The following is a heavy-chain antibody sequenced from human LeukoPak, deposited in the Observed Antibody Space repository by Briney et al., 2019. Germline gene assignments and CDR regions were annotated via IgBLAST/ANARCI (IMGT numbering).Heavy chain of an antibody. J-gene: IGHJ4*02. Sequence: SETLSLTCSVSGDSISYFYWSWIRQAAGKGLEWIGRMSSSGNNDYNASLKSRVTMSVDTSKNQLSLKVISVTAADTAVYYCARSPHLGSYGYGPWELPVPYFDYWGQGTLVTVSS. CDR1: GDSISYFY. CDR2: MSSSGNN. V-gene: IGHV4-4*07. CDR3: ARSPHLGSYGYGPWELPVPYFDY. D-gene: IGHD3-16*01.